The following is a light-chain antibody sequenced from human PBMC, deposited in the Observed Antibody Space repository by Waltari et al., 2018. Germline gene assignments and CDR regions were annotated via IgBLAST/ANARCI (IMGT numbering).Light chain of an antibody. CDR1: QSVSSK. CDR2: DAS. J-gene: IGKJ1*01. V-gene: IGKV3D-15*01. CDR3: QQYHNWPPWT. Sequence: EIVMTQSPATLSVSPGEGATLSCRASQSVSSKLAWYQLKPGQAPRLLIYDASSRAIGIPARFSGRGYGNEFTLTISSLQSEDFAVYYCQQYHNWPPWTFGQGTKVEIK.